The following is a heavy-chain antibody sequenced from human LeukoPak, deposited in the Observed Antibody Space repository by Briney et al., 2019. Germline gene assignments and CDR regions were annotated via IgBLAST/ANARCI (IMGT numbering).Heavy chain of an antibody. V-gene: IGHV1-8*01. Sequence: GASVKVSCKASGYTFTSYDINWVRQATGQGLEWMGWMNPNSGNTGYAQKFQGRVTMTRNTSISAAYMELSSLRSEDTAVYYCARGRAYCGGDCYLFDYWGQGTLVTVSS. J-gene: IGHJ4*02. CDR2: MNPNSGNT. CDR3: ARGRAYCGGDCYLFDY. D-gene: IGHD2-21*02. CDR1: GYTFTSYD.